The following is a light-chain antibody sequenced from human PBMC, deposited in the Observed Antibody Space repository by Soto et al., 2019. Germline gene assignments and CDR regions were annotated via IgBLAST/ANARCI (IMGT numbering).Light chain of an antibody. CDR2: DVS. Sequence: QSALTQPASVSGSPGQSITISCTGTSSDVGGYNYVSWYQQHPGKAPKLMIYDVSNRPSGVSNRFSDSKSGNTASLTISGTQAEDAADYYCSSYTGSSTLVVFGGGTKLTVL. CDR3: SSYTGSSTLVV. J-gene: IGLJ2*01. V-gene: IGLV2-14*01. CDR1: SSDVGGYNY.